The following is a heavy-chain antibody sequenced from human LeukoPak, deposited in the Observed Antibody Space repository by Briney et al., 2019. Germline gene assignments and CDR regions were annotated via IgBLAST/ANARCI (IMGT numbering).Heavy chain of an antibody. CDR1: GGSISSYY. J-gene: IGHJ6*03. CDR2: IYTSGST. CDR3: ARDGYYDILTGYYTIGDYYYYMDV. Sequence: PSETLSLTCTVSGGSISSYYWSWIRQPAGKGLEWIGRIYTSGSTSYNPSLKSRVTMSVDTSKNQFSLKLSSVTAADTAVYYCARDGYYDILTGYYTIGDYYYYMDVWGKGTTVTISS. V-gene: IGHV4-4*07. D-gene: IGHD3-9*01.